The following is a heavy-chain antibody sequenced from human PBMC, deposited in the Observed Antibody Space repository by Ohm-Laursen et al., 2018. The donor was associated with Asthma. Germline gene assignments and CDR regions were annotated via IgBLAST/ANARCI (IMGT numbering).Heavy chain of an antibody. CDR1: GFSFSNFG. CDR3: AKGIVPVYYYGLDV. CDR2: ISYVGSTE. D-gene: IGHD1-26*01. J-gene: IGHJ6*02. Sequence: RSLRLSCAASGFSFSNFGMFWARQAPGKGLEWVAFISYVGSTESYADSVKGRFTISRDNFKNTVHLDMNSLRAEDTAVYHCAKGIVPVYYYGLDVWGQGTTVTVPS. V-gene: IGHV3-30*18.